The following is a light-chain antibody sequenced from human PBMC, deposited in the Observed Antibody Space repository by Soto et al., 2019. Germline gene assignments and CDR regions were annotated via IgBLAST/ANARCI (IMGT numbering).Light chain of an antibody. CDR3: QQYGSSGT. V-gene: IGKV3-20*01. Sequence: DIVMTQSPATLSVSPGEIATLSFRASQSVISTYLAWYQQKPGQAPRLLIYGASNRATGIPDRFSGSGSGTDFTLTISRLEPEDFAVYYCQQYGSSGTFGQGTKVDIK. J-gene: IGKJ1*01. CDR2: GAS. CDR1: QSVISTY.